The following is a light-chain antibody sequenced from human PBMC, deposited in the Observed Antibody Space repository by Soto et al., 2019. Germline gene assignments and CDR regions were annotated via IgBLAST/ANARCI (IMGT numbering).Light chain of an antibody. Sequence: EIVMTPSPATLSVSPGERATLSCRASQSVSGNLAWYQQKPGQAPRLLIYGASTRATGITARFSGSGSGTEFTLTISSLQSEDFAVYYCQQYNNWPKTFGQGTKVDIK. J-gene: IGKJ1*01. V-gene: IGKV3-15*01. CDR2: GAS. CDR1: QSVSGN. CDR3: QQYNNWPKT.